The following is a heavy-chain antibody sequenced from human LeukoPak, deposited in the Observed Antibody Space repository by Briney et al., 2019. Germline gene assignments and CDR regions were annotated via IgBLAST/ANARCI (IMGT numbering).Heavy chain of an antibody. CDR1: GFTFSNYW. J-gene: IGHJ6*02. CDR3: ARRPYSDTSGRLSDV. V-gene: IGHV3-7*01. Sequence: GGSLRLSCAASGFTFSNYWMSWVRQAPGKGPEWVANIKQDGSERYYVDSVKGRFTISRDNAKNSLDLQMNSLRDEDTAVYFCARRPYSDTSGRLSDVWGQGTTVTVSS. D-gene: IGHD3-22*01. CDR2: IKQDGSER.